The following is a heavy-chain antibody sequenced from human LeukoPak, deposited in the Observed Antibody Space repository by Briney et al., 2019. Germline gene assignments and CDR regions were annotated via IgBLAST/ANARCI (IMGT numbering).Heavy chain of an antibody. D-gene: IGHD6-13*01. Sequence: ASVKVSCKASGYTFTGYYMHWVRQAPGQGLEWMGWINSNSGGTNYAQKFQGWVTTTRDTSISTAYMELSRLRSDDTAVYYCARVGSSSWYNWFDPWGQGTLVTVSS. CDR3: ARVGSSSWYNWFDP. CDR2: INSNSGGT. V-gene: IGHV1-2*04. CDR1: GYTFTGYY. J-gene: IGHJ5*02.